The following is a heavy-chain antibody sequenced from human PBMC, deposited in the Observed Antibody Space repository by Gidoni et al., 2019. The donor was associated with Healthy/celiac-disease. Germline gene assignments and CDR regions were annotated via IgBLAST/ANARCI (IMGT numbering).Heavy chain of an antibody. Sequence: QVQLVQSGAEVKKPGSSVKVSCKASGGTFSSYAISWVRQAPGQGLEWMGGIIPICGTANDAQKFQGRVTITAEESKSTAYMELSSLRAEDTAVYYCARGGSSGWSTRDYVDYWGQGTLVTGSS. CDR2: IIPICGTA. D-gene: IGHD6-19*01. CDR1: GGTFSSYA. CDR3: ARGGSSGWSTRDYVDY. V-gene: IGHV1-69*01. J-gene: IGHJ4*02.